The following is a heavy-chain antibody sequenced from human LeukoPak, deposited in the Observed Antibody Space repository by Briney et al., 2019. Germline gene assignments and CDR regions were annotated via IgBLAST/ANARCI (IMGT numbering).Heavy chain of an antibody. V-gene: IGHV3-30*03. J-gene: IGHJ4*02. Sequence: GRSLRLSCAASGFTFSSFPMHWVRQAPGKGLEWVALISYDGSNNYYADSVKGRFTISRDNSKNTLYLQMNSLRAEDTAVYYCARGYSHGSAAFDYWGQGTLLTVSS. CDR3: ARGYSHGSAAFDY. CDR2: ISYDGSNN. D-gene: IGHD5-18*01. CDR1: GFTFSSFP.